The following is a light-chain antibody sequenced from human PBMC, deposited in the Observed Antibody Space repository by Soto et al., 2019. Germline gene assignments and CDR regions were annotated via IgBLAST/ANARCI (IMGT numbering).Light chain of an antibody. CDR3: QQYNSYS. J-gene: IGKJ1*01. V-gene: IGKV1-12*01. CDR2: SAS. CDR1: QAITSW. Sequence: DIHVTQSPSSVSASVGDRVTITCRASQAITSWLAWYQQKPGRAPKLLIYSASSLQSGVPSRFSGSGSGTEFTLTISSLQPDDFATYYCQQYNSYSFGQGTKVDIK.